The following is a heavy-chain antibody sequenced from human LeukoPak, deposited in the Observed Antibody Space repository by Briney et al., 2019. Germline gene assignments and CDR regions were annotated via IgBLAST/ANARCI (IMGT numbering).Heavy chain of an antibody. J-gene: IGHJ4*02. V-gene: IGHV3-48*03. CDR2: ISGGGTTI. D-gene: IGHD4-23*01. CDR1: VFSFSTYE. Sequence: GGSLRLSCAASVFSFSTYEMNWVRQAPGKGLEWVSYISGGGTTIFYADSVKGRFTISRDNAKNLLYLQMNSLRAEDTAVYYCATKVDLDFWGQGTLVTVSS. CDR3: ATKVDLDF.